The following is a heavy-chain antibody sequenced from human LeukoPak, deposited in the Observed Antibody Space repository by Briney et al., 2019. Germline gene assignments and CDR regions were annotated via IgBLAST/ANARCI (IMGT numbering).Heavy chain of an antibody. CDR2: IKEDGSEK. CDR3: AGWGSQNTY. V-gene: IGHV3-7*01. CDR1: GFSLISYW. J-gene: IGHJ4*02. D-gene: IGHD3-16*01. Sequence: GGSLRLSCAASGFSLISYWMTWVRQAPGEGLEWVANIKEDGSEKYYVDSVKGRFTISRDNAKSSLYLQMNSLRADDTAVYYCAGWGSQNTYWGQGTLVTVSS.